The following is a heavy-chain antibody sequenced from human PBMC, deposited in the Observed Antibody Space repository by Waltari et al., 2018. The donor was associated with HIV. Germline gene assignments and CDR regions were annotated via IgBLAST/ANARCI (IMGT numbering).Heavy chain of an antibody. CDR1: GFTFSDYY. D-gene: IGHD3-22*01. V-gene: IGHV1-2*02. CDR3: TRVFRGTINYFDSRLGH. J-gene: IGHJ4*02. CDR2: INPNSGGT. Sequence: QVQLVQSGAEVKKPGASVKVSCKASGFTFSDYYMHWVRQAPGQGLEWMGWINPNSGGTRYSEKFQGRVTMTRETSISTAYMELFRLRFDDTAIYYCTRVFRGTINYFDSRLGHWGQGTLVTVSS.